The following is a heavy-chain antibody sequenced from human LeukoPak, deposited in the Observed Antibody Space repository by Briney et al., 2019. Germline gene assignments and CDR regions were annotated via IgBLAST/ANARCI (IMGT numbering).Heavy chain of an antibody. CDR1: GFTFSSYS. D-gene: IGHD2-2*02. CDR3: ARGRGYCSSTSCYNGRAFDI. Sequence: GGSLRLSCAASGFTFSSYSMNWVRQAPGKGLEWVSSISSSSSYIYYADSVKGRFTISRDNAKNSLYLQMNSLRAEDTAVYYCARGRGYCSSTSCYNGRAFDIWGQGTMVTVSS. J-gene: IGHJ3*02. CDR2: ISSSSSYI. V-gene: IGHV3-21*01.